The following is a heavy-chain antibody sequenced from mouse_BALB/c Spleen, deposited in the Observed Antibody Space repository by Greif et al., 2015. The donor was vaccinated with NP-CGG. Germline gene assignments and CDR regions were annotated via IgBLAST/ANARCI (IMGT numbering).Heavy chain of an antibody. V-gene: IGHV1S81*02. CDR3: TRRDYGNYVGAMDY. CDR1: GYTFTSYY. CDR2: INPSNGGT. D-gene: IGHD2-1*01. J-gene: IGHJ4*01. Sequence: VQLQQSGAELVKPGASVKLSCKASGYTFTSYYMYWVKQRPGQGLEWIGEINPSNGGTNFNEKFKSKATLTVDKSSSTAYMQLSSLTSEDSAVYYCTRRDYGNYVGAMDYWGQGTSVTVSS.